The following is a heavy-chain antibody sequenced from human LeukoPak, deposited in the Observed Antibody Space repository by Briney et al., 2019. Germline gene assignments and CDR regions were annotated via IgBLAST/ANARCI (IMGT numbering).Heavy chain of an antibody. J-gene: IGHJ4*02. CDR1: GGSISSGGYY. CDR3: ARGAVGATFDY. D-gene: IGHD1-26*01. Sequence: SETLSLTCTVSGGSISSGGYYWSWIRQHPGKGLEWIGYIYYSGSTYYNPSLKSRVTISVDTSKNQFSLKLSSVTAADTVVYYCARGAVGATFDYWGQGTLVTVSS. V-gene: IGHV4-31*03. CDR2: IYYSGST.